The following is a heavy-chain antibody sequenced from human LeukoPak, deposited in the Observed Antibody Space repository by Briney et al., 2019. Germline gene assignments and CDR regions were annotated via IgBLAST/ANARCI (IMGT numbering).Heavy chain of an antibody. D-gene: IGHD3-3*01. Sequence: GGSLRLSCVTSGFTFSGHWMHWVRQGPEKGLELVSRIDNDGHGIIYADSVKGRFTTSRDNVKNTLYLQMNSLRVEDTAVYYCAAGGGWDPSFGVVTHIDAWGKGTTVVVS. CDR1: GFTFSGHW. CDR2: IDNDGHGI. J-gene: IGHJ6*03. V-gene: IGHV3-74*01. CDR3: AAGGGWDPSFGVVTHIDA.